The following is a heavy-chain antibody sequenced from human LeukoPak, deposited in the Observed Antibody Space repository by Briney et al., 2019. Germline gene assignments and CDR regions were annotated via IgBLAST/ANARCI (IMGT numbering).Heavy chain of an antibody. CDR1: GFTLSNTY. CDR2: IYDGGST. V-gene: IGHV3-53*01. J-gene: IGHJ5*02. CDR3: ARNAGSYRNYFDP. Sequence: PGGSLRLSCVASGFTLSNTYMSWVRQAPGKGLEWVSVIYDGGSTYYTDSVKGRFTISRDNSKNTLYLQMNSLRAEDTAVYFCARNAGSYRNYFDPWGQGTLVTVSS. D-gene: IGHD1-1*01.